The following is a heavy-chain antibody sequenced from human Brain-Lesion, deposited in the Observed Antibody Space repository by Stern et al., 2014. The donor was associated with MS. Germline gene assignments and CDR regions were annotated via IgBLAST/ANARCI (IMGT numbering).Heavy chain of an antibody. Sequence: VQLLESGPGLVKPSETLSLTCTVAGGSVSSTSYAWAWIRQPPGKGLEWIGTIYYSGNTYYSPSLKSRLTISLDPAKNPFSLQLGSVTAADTAVYYCAGEEDIRYCSGGSCTGNWFDPWGQGTLVTVSS. CDR3: AGEEDIRYCSGGSCTGNWFDP. J-gene: IGHJ5*02. CDR2: IYYSGNT. CDR1: GGSVSSTSYA. D-gene: IGHD2-15*01. V-gene: IGHV4-39*01.